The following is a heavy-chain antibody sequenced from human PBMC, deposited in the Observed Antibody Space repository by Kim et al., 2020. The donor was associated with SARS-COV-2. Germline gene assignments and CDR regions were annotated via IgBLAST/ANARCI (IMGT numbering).Heavy chain of an antibody. CDR2: ISIGNDNT. CDR1: GYTFINYV. J-gene: IGHJ4*02. D-gene: IGHD6-19*01. Sequence: ASVKVSCKASGYTFINYVMHWVRQAPGQRPEWMGLISIGNDNTKFSQKFQGRATITRDTSASTAYMELTSLRSEDTAIYYFARGSDWSFHYWGQGTLVTV. V-gene: IGHV1-3*04. CDR3: ARGSDWSFHY.